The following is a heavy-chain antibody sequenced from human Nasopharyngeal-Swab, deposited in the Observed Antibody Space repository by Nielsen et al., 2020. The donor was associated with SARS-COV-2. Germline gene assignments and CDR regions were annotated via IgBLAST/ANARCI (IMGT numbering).Heavy chain of an antibody. CDR1: GFTFSSYG. D-gene: IGHD3-10*01. CDR2: ISYDGSNK. J-gene: IGHJ4*02. CDR3: ARTETYYYGSGSYYPIDY. V-gene: IGHV3-30*03. Sequence: GESLKISCAASGFTFSSYGMHWVRQAPGKGLERVAVISYDGSNKYYADSVKGRFTISRDNSKNTLYLQMNSLRAEDTAVYYCARTETYYYGSGSYYPIDYWGQGTLVTVSS.